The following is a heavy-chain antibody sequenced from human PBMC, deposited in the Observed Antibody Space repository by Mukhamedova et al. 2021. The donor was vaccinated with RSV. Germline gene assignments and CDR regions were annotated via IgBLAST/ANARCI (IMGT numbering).Heavy chain of an antibody. CDR2: ISSVVSEV. CDR3: AKEDAFLGPYDI. Sequence: GLIFSRSVILWERPVPCKGLGWGSVISSVVSEVHYAPCVRGRFAISRDNFKKTIYLQMNSLTSADTSVYYCAKEDAFLGPYDIWG. J-gene: IGHJ3*02. CDR1: GLIFSRSV. D-gene: IGHD2/OR15-2a*01. V-gene: IGHV3-30*18.